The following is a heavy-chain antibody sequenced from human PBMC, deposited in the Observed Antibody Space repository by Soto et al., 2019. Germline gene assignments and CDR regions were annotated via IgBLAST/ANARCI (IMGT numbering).Heavy chain of an antibody. CDR1: GGTFSSDA. CDR3: ARDRIAAARGCPPY. J-gene: IGHJ4*02. D-gene: IGHD6-13*01. CDR2: IIPIFGTT. V-gene: IGHV1-69*05. Sequence: SVKVSCKASGGTFSSDAISWVRQAPGQGLEWMGGIIPIFGTTKYAQKLQGRVTMTTDTSTNTAYMELRSLRSDDTAVYYCARDRIAAARGCPPYWGQGTLVTVSS.